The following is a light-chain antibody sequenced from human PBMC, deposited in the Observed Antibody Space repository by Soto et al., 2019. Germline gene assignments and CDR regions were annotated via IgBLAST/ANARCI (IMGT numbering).Light chain of an antibody. V-gene: IGLV1-44*01. J-gene: IGLJ2*01. CDR2: STT. CDR1: SSNIGNYI. Sequence: QSALTQPPSASGTPGERVTISCSGRSSNIGNYIVNWYQQLPGKAPTLLIYSTTQRPSGVPDRFSGSKSGTSASLAISGLQSEDEADYHYAAWDDSLGGVVFGGGTKLTVL. CDR3: AAWDDSLGGVV.